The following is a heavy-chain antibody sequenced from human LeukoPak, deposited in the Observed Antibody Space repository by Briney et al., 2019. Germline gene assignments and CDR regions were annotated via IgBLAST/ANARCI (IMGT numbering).Heavy chain of an antibody. V-gene: IGHV1-2*02. J-gene: IGHJ5*02. CDR3: ARGGIAAAGFVNWFDP. CDR2: INPNSGGT. CDR1: GYTFTGYY. Sequence: RWASVKVSCKASGYTFTGYYMHWVRQAPGQGLEWMGWINPNSGGTNYAQKFQGRVTMTRDTSISTAYMELSRLRSDDTAVYYCARGGIAAAGFVNWFDPWGQGTLVTVSS. D-gene: IGHD6-13*01.